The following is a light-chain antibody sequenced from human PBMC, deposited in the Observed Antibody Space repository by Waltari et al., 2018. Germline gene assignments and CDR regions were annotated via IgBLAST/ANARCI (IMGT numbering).Light chain of an antibody. CDR1: QSIGRY. CDR2: GAS. Sequence: EILLPQSPAPLSLSQGEGATLACRASQSIGRYLVWYQQKPGQAPRLRIYGASSRAAGIPDRFSGSGSGTDFSLTISRLEPEDFAVYYCQNHERLPAVFGQGTKVEIK. J-gene: IGKJ1*01. CDR3: QNHERLPAV. V-gene: IGKV3-20*01.